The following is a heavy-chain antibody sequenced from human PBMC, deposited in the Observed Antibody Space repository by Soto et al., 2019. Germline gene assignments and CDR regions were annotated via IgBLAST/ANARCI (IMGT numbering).Heavy chain of an antibody. V-gene: IGHV1-69*02. CDR2: IIPILGIA. Sequence: QVQLVQSGAEVKKPGSSVKVSCKASGGTFSSYTISWVRQAPGQGLEWMGRIIPILGIANYAQKFQGRVTITADKSTSAAYMELSSLRSEDTAVYYCARGPDMVGATIPLDYWGQGTLVTVSS. J-gene: IGHJ4*02. CDR3: ARGPDMVGATIPLDY. CDR1: GGTFSSYT. D-gene: IGHD1-26*01.